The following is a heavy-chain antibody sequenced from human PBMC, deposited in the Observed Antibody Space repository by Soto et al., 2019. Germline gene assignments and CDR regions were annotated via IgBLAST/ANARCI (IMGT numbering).Heavy chain of an antibody. CDR1: GGSISGYY. CDR2: IYTSGST. Sequence: SETLSLTCTVSGGSISGYYWSWIRQPAGKGLEWIGRIYTSGSTNYNPSLKSRVTMSVDTSKNQFSLKLSSVTAADTAVYYCARVGGYCSGGSCYDGWFDPWGQGTLVTVSS. CDR3: ARVGGYCSGGSCYDGWFDP. J-gene: IGHJ5*02. D-gene: IGHD2-15*01. V-gene: IGHV4-4*07.